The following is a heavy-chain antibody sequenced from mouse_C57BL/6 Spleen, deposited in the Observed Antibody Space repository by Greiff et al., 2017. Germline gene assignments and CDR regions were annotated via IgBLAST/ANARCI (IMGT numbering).Heavy chain of an antibody. CDR1: GYTFTGYW. J-gene: IGHJ4*01. V-gene: IGHV1-9*01. CDR3: ASYGHYAMDY. D-gene: IGHD1-1*02. Sequence: VQRVESGAELMKPGASVKLSCKATGYTFTGYWIEWVKQRPGHGLEWIGEILPGSGSTNYTEKFKGKATFTADTSSNTAYMQLSSQTTEDSAIYYCASYGHYAMDYWGQGTSVTVSS. CDR2: ILPGSGST.